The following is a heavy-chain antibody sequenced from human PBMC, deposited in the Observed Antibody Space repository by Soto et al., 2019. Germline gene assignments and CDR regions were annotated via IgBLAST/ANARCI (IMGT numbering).Heavy chain of an antibody. V-gene: IGHV3-33*01. Sequence: QVQLVESGGGVVQPGRSLRLSCAASGFTFSSYGMHWVRQAPGKGLEWVAVIWYDGSNKYYADSVKGRFTISRDNSKNTLYLQMDSLRADDMAVYYCARDLEVLRFLAWLLPDSWGQGTLVTVSS. CDR1: GFTFSSYG. D-gene: IGHD3-3*01. J-gene: IGHJ4*02. CDR2: IWYDGSNK. CDR3: ARDLEVLRFLAWLLPDS.